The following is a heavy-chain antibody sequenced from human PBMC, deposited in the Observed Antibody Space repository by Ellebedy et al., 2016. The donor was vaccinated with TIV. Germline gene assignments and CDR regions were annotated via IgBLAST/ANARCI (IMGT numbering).Heavy chain of an antibody. Sequence: GESLKISCAASGFTFSSYSMNWVRQAPGKGLEWVSAISAIGGSTYYTDSVKGRFTISRDNSKNTLYLQMNSLRAEDTAVYYCARGEWFGELPKIDYWGQGTLVTVSS. CDR3: ARGEWFGELPKIDY. CDR2: ISAIGGST. D-gene: IGHD3-10*01. V-gene: IGHV3-23*01. CDR1: GFTFSSYS. J-gene: IGHJ4*02.